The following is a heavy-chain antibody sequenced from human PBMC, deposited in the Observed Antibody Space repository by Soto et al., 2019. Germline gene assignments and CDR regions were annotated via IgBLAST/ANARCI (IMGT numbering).Heavy chain of an antibody. J-gene: IGHJ4*02. CDR3: ARGSGVGYYDFWSGYSAPNY. Sequence: SETLSLTCAVYGGSFSGYYWSWSRQPPWKGLEWIGEINHSGSTNYNPSLKSRVTISVDTSKNQFSLKLSSVTAADTAVYYCARGSGVGYYDFWSGYSAPNYWGQGTLVTVSS. CDR2: INHSGST. D-gene: IGHD3-3*01. CDR1: GGSFSGYY. V-gene: IGHV4-34*01.